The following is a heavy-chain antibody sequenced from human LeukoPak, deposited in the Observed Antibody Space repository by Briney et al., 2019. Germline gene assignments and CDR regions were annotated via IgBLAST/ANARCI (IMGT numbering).Heavy chain of an antibody. V-gene: IGHV4-34*01. CDR2: INHSGST. CDR3: ARGSDYGEPTRLNFDY. J-gene: IGHJ4*02. Sequence: PSETLSLTCAVYGGSFSGYYWSWIRQPPRKGPEWIGEINHSGSTNYTPSPKSRVTISVDTSKNQFSLKLSSVTAADTAVYYCARGSDYGEPTRLNFDYGGQGSLVTV. D-gene: IGHD4-17*01. CDR1: GGSFSGYY.